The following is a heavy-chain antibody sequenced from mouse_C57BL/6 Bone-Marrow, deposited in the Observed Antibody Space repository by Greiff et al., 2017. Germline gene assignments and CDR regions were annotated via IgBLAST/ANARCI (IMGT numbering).Heavy chain of an antibody. Sequence: QVQLKEPGAELARPGASVKLSCKASGYTFTSYGISWVKQRTGQGLEWIGEIYPRSGNTYYNEKFKGKATLTADKSSSTAYMELRSLTAEDSAVYFCARTGTSYAIDFWGQGTSVTVSS. CDR3: ARTGTSYAIDF. CDR2: IYPRSGNT. CDR1: GYTFTSYG. J-gene: IGHJ4*01. V-gene: IGHV1-81*01. D-gene: IGHD3-3*01.